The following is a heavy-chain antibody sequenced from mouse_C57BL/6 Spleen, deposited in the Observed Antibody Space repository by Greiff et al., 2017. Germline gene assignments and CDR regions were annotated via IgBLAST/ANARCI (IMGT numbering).Heavy chain of an antibody. CDR2: IHPNSGST. Sequence: QVQLQQSGAELVKPGASVKLSCKASGYTFTSYWMHWVKQRPGQGLEWIGMIHPNSGSTNYNEKFKSKATLTVDKSSSTAYMQLSSLTSEDSAVYYCARLDDGYYSWYFDVWGTGTTVTVSS. CDR1: GYTFTSYW. D-gene: IGHD2-3*01. CDR3: ARLDDGYYSWYFDV. V-gene: IGHV1-64*01. J-gene: IGHJ1*03.